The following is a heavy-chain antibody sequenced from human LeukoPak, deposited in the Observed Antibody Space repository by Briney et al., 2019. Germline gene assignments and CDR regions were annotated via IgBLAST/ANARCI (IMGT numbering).Heavy chain of an antibody. J-gene: IGHJ4*02. CDR1: GYTFTSYD. Sequence: ASVKVSCKASGYTFTSYDINWVRQATGQGLEWMGWMNPNSGNTGYAQKFQGRVTMTRNTSISTAYMELSSLRPEDTAVYYCARGLTMVRGVMSFGYWGQGTLVTVSS. D-gene: IGHD3-10*01. V-gene: IGHV1-8*01. CDR2: MNPNSGNT. CDR3: ARGLTMVRGVMSFGY.